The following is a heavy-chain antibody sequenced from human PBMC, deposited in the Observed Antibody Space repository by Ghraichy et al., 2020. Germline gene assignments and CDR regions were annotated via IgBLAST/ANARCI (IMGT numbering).Heavy chain of an antibody. CDR2: IFYSGNT. CDR3: ARRNYETTGYFFDP. Sequence: SEPLSLTCTVSGGSISSFYWSWIRQPPGKGLEWIGYIFYSGNTKYNPSLKSRVNMSVDTSKNRFSLTLTSVTAADTGIYFCARRNYETTGYFFDPWGHGILVTVSS. D-gene: IGHD3-9*01. J-gene: IGHJ5*02. V-gene: IGHV4-59*01. CDR1: GGSISSFY.